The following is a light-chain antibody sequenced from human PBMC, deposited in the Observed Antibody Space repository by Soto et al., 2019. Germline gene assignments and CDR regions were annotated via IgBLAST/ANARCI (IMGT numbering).Light chain of an antibody. Sequence: QSALTQPPSVSAAPGQKVTISCSGSSSNIGTSSVHWFQQLPGTAPKLLISTTNQRPSGVPERFSGSKSGTSASLAISGLQSEDEADYYCAAWDDSLNGHVFGTGTKATVL. V-gene: IGLV1-44*01. J-gene: IGLJ1*01. CDR2: TTN. CDR1: SSNIGTSS. CDR3: AAWDDSLNGHV.